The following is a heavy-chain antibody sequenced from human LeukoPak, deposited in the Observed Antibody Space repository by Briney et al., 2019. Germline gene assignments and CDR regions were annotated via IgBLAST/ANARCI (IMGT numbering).Heavy chain of an antibody. Sequence: GGSLRLSCAASGFTFSDYYMSWIRQAPGKGLEWVSYISSSGSTIYYADSVKGRFTISRDNAKNSLYLQMNSLRAEDTAVYYCATASHAVWNGFHDAFDMWGQGTMVTVAS. J-gene: IGHJ3*02. D-gene: IGHD3-3*01. V-gene: IGHV3-11*01. CDR1: GFTFSDYY. CDR2: ISSSGSTI. CDR3: ATASHAVWNGFHDAFDM.